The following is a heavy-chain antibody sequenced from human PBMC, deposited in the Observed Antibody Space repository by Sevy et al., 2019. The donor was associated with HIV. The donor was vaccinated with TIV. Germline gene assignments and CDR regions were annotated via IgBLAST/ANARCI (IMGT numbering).Heavy chain of an antibody. D-gene: IGHD1-26*01. CDR2: IFPADSDT. Sequence: GESLKISCKASGYSFTTSWIGWVRQMPGKGLEWVGIIFPADSDTRYSQSCQGQVTISADNSFSTVYLQWSSLKASDTAMYYCASDRGIPHFYYGMDLWGQGTTVTVSS. J-gene: IGHJ6*02. CDR3: ASDRGIPHFYYGMDL. CDR1: GYSFTTSW. V-gene: IGHV5-51*01.